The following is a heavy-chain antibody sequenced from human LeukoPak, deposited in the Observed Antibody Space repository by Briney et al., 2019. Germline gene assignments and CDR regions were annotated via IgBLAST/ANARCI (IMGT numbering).Heavy chain of an antibody. D-gene: IGHD2-2*01. CDR2: ISAYNGNT. V-gene: IGHV1-18*01. J-gene: IGHJ6*02. Sequence: ASVKVSCKASGYTFTSYGISWVRQAPGQGLEWMGWISAYNGNTNYAQKLQGRVTMTTDTSTSTAYMELRSLRSDVTAVYYCARDDIVVVPAAGVYGMDVWGQGTTVTVSS. CDR1: GYTFTSYG. CDR3: ARDDIVVVPAAGVYGMDV.